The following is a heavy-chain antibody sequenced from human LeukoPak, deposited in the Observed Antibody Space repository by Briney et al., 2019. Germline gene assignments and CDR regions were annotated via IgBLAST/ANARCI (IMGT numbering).Heavy chain of an antibody. Sequence: PSETLSLTCTVSGGSISTYYWNWIRQPAGKGLEWIGRIYISGSTNYNPSLKSRVTMSVDTSNKQFSLRLTSVTAADTAVYYCARDPAYSSGYYYHYYYYYKDVWGKGTTVTVSS. J-gene: IGHJ6*03. CDR2: IYISGST. V-gene: IGHV4-4*07. CDR1: GGSISTYY. D-gene: IGHD3-22*01. CDR3: ARDPAYSSGYYYHYYYYYKDV.